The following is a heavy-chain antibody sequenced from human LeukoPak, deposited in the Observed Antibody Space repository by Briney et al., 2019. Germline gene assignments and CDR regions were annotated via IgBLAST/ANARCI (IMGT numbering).Heavy chain of an antibody. V-gene: IGHV3-21*01. Sequence: GGSLRLSCAASGFTFSSYSMNWVRQAPGTGLGLVPSISSSSSYIYYADSVKGRFTISRDNAKKSLYLQMNSLRAEDTAVYYCARDVNYDSSGYPRRFDYWGQGTLVTVSS. CDR1: GFTFSSYS. D-gene: IGHD3-22*01. CDR3: ARDVNYDSSGYPRRFDY. J-gene: IGHJ4*02. CDR2: ISSSSSYI.